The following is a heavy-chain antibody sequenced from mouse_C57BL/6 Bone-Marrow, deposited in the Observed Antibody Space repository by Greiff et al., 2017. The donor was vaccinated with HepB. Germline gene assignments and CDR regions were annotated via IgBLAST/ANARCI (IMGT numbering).Heavy chain of an antibody. CDR2: IYPGSGST. J-gene: IGHJ4*01. CDR1: GYTFTSYW. V-gene: IGHV1-55*01. D-gene: IGHD1-1*01. Sequence: QVQLQQPGAELVKPGASVKMSCKASGYTFTSYWITWVKQRPGQGLEWIGDIYPGSGSTNYNEKFKSKATLTVDTSSSTAYMQPSSLTSEDSAVYYCARCPFYGSAMDYWGQGTSVTVSS. CDR3: ARCPFYGSAMDY.